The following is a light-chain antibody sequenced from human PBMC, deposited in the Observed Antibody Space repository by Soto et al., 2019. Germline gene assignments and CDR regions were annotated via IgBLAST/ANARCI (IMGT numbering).Light chain of an antibody. CDR3: QQYHDWPPST. CDR2: AAS. V-gene: IGKV3D-15*01. CDR1: QSVRKD. Sequence: IVMTQSPATLSASLRERVTLSCRASQSVRKDLAWYQQKPGQAPRLLIYAASARATSVPDRFSGSGSGTDFTLIISSLQSDDFGVYYCQQYHDWPPSTFGQGTNLEI. J-gene: IGKJ2*01.